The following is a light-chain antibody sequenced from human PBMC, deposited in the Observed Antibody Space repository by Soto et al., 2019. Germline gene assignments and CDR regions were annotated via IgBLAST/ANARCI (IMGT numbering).Light chain of an antibody. CDR3: CSYEGISTYV. Sequence: SVLTQPASVSGSPGQSITISCTGTSSDVGSYNLVSWYQQHPGKAPKLMIYEVSKRPSGVSNRFSGSKSGNTASLTISGLQAEDEADYYCCSYEGISTYVFGTGTKVTVL. CDR1: SSDVGSYNL. J-gene: IGLJ1*01. V-gene: IGLV2-23*02. CDR2: EVS.